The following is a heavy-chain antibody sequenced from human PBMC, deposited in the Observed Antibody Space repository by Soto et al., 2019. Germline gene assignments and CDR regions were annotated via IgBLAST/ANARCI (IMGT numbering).Heavy chain of an antibody. CDR2: INSGGSRT. J-gene: IGHJ6*02. V-gene: IGHV3-74*01. CDR3: AKATHNYDSSGYYYYYGMDV. Sequence: GGSLRLSCAASGFTFSSYWMHWVRQAPGKGLVWVSHINSGGSRTTYADSVKGRFTISRDNAKNTLYLQMNSLRAEDTAVYYCAKATHNYDSSGYYYYYGMDVWGQGTTVTVSS. CDR1: GFTFSSYW. D-gene: IGHD3-22*01.